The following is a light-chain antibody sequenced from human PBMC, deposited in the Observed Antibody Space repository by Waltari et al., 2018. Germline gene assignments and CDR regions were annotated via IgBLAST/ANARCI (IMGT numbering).Light chain of an antibody. J-gene: IGKJ5*01. CDR1: QSVFSSSNSKTY. CDR2: WAS. Sequence: DIVMTQSPDSLAVSLGERATINCKSSQSVFSSSNSKTYIAWYPHKQGQPPKLIIYWASVRASGVPDRFSGSGSGTDFTLTISSLQAEDVAVYYCHHYYIPPLTFGQGTRLEI. CDR3: HHYYIPPLT. V-gene: IGKV4-1*01.